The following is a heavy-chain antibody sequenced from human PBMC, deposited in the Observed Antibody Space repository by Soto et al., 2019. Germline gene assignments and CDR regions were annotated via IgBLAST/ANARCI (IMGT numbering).Heavy chain of an antibody. CDR1: GGSISSSSYY. CDR2: IYYSGST. Sequence: KPSETLSLTCTVSGGSISSSSYYWGWIRQPPGKGLEWIGSIYYSGSTYYNPSLKSRVTISVDTSKNQFSLKLSSVTAADTAVYYRARLGPIVPNWLDPWGQGTLVTVS. D-gene: IGHD2-2*01. J-gene: IGHJ5*02. V-gene: IGHV4-39*01. CDR3: ARLGPIVPNWLDP.